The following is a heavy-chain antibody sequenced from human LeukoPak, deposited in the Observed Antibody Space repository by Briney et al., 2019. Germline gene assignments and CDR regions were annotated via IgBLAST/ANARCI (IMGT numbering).Heavy chain of an antibody. CDR3: AIDSVVAAKGYFDY. V-gene: IGHV3-23*01. Sequence: PGGSLRLSCAASGFTFSSYAMSWVRQAPGKGLEWVSAISGSGGSTYYADSVKGRFTISRDNSKNTLYLQMNSLRAEVTAVYYCAIDSVVAAKGYFDYWGQGTLVTVSS. J-gene: IGHJ4*02. D-gene: IGHD2-15*01. CDR2: ISGSGGST. CDR1: GFTFSSYA.